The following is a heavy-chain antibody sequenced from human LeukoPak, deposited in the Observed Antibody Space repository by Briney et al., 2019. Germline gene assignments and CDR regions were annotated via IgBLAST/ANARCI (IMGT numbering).Heavy chain of an antibody. V-gene: IGHV3-21*05. D-gene: IGHD5-18*01. CDR1: GFTFSSYS. CDR3: ARETRTTAMVPDYYYYYYYMDV. J-gene: IGHJ6*03. Sequence: GGSLRLSCAASGFTFSSYSMNWVRQAPGKGLEWVSYISTSSSYIYYADSVRGRFTISRDNAKNSLYLQMNSLRAEDTAVYYCARETRTTAMVPDYYYYYYYMDVWGKGTTVTISS. CDR2: ISTSSSYI.